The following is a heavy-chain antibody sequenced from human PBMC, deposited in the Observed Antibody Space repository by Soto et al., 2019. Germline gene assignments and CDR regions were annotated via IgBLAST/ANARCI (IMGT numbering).Heavy chain of an antibody. D-gene: IGHD3-10*01. V-gene: IGHV4-31*03. CDR2: IYYSGST. CDR1: GGSISSDGNY. J-gene: IGHJ6*02. CDR3: ARARMVRGIIYYCGMDV. Sequence: QVQLQESGPGLVKSSQTLSLTCTVSGGSISSDGNYWSWIRQHPGKGLEWIGYIYYSGSTYYNPSLKSRVTISLDTSKNQFSLKLNSVTAADTAVYYCARARMVRGIIYYCGMDVWGQGTTVTVSS.